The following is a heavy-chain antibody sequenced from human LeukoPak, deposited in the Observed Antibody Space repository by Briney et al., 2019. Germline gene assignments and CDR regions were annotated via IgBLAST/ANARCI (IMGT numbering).Heavy chain of an antibody. V-gene: IGHV3-30*18. J-gene: IGHJ3*02. D-gene: IGHD1-26*01. CDR2: ISYDGSNK. Sequence: PGGSLRLSCAASGFTFSSYGMHRVRQAPGKGLEWVAVISYDGSNKYYADSVKGRFTISRDNSKNTLYLQMNSLRAEDTAVYYCAKDQWELLAFDIWGQGTMVTVSS. CDR3: AKDQWELLAFDI. CDR1: GFTFSSYG.